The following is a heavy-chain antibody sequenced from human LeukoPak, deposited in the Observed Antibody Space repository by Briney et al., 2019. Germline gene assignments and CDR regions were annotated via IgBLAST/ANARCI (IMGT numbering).Heavy chain of an antibody. Sequence: GGSLRLPCAACGFTFSSYWMHWVRQAAGKELAWVSRINSDGSSTSYADSVQGRSTISRDNAKDTLYLQMNSLRAEDTAVYYCARGLGWGQRTLVTVSS. J-gene: IGHJ4*02. CDR3: ARGLG. CDR2: INSDGSST. V-gene: IGHV3-74*01. CDR1: GFTFSSYW.